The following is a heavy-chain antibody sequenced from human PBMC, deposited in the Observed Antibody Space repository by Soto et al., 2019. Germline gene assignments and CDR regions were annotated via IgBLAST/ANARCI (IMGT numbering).Heavy chain of an antibody. J-gene: IGHJ6*02. CDR2: ISYDGSNK. CDR1: GFTFSSYA. V-gene: IGHV3-30-3*01. CDR3: ARDRLRYNWNDFPYYYYGMDV. D-gene: IGHD1-1*01. Sequence: VESGGGVVQPGRSLRLSCAASGFTFSSYAMHWVRQAPGKGLECVAVISYDGSNKYYADSVKGRFTISRDNSKNTLYLQMNSLSAEDTAVYYCARDRLRYNWNDFPYYYYGMDVWGQGTTVTVSS.